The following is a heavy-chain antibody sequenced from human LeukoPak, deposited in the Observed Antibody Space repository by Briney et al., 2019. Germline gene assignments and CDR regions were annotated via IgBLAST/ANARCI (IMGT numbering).Heavy chain of an antibody. CDR2: INPNSGGT. D-gene: IGHD2-2*01. V-gene: IGHV1-2*02. J-gene: IGHJ4*02. CDR1: GCTFTGYY. Sequence: ASVKVSCKASGCTFTGYYMHWVRQAPGQGLEWMGWINPNSGGTNYAQKFQGRVTMTRDTSISTAYMELSRLRADDTAVYYCARMTIDIVVVPAAILYDYWGQGTLVTVSS. CDR3: ARMTIDIVVVPAAILYDY.